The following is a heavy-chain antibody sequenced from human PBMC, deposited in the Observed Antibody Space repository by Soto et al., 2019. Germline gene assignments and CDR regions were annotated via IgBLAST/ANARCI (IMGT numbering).Heavy chain of an antibody. CDR2: IYWDDDK. D-gene: IGHD3-22*01. Sequence: QITLKESGPTLVKPTQTLTLTCTFCGFSLSTSGVGVGWIRQPPGKALEWLALIYWDDDKRYSPSLKSRLTITKDTSKNQVVLTMTNMDPVDTATYYCAHSLIGYYYDSSGSNWFDPWGQGTLVTVSS. CDR3: AHSLIGYYYDSSGSNWFDP. V-gene: IGHV2-5*02. J-gene: IGHJ5*02. CDR1: GFSLSTSGVG.